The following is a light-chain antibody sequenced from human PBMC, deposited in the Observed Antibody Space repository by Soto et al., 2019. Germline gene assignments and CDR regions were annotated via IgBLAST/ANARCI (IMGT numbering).Light chain of an antibody. CDR1: TSDIGSYKS. J-gene: IGLJ3*02. CDR3: SSYTNNNNIV. V-gene: IGLV2-14*01. CDR2: EVT. Sequence: QSALTQPASVSGSPGQSITISCTGTTSDIGSYKSVSWYQQRPGKAPRLLIYEVTNRPSGISDRFSGSKSGNSASLTVSGLQTEDEADYYCSSYTNNNNIVFGGGTKVTVL.